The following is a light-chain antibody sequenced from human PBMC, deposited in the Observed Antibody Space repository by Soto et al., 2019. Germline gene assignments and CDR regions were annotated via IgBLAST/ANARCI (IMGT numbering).Light chain of an antibody. J-gene: IGLJ1*01. CDR2: EVS. Sequence: QSVLTQPASVSGSPGQSITISCTGTSSDVGGYNYVSWYQQHPGKAPKLMIYEVSNRPSGVSNRFSGSKSGNTASLTISGFQAEDEADYYCSSYTSSSTYGFGTGTKVTVL. CDR3: SSYTSSSTYG. V-gene: IGLV2-14*01. CDR1: SSDVGGYNY.